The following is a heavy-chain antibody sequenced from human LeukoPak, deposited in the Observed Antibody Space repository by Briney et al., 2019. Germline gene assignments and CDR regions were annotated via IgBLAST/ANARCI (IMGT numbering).Heavy chain of an antibody. CDR2: ISGSGGST. D-gene: IGHD6-13*01. Sequence: PGGSLRLSCAASGFTFSSYGMSWVRQAPGKGLEWVSAISGSGGSTYYADSVKGRFTISRDNSKNTLYLQMNSLRAEDTAVYYCAKPWGILAAAGTFDYWGQGTLVTVSS. CDR3: AKPWGILAAAGTFDY. V-gene: IGHV3-23*01. CDR1: GFTFSSYG. J-gene: IGHJ4*02.